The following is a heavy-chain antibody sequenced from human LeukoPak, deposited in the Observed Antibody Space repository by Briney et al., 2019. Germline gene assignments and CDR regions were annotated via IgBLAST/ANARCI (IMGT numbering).Heavy chain of an antibody. J-gene: IGHJ4*02. D-gene: IGHD2-2*01. V-gene: IGHV3-23*01. CDR3: AKVETSGGANCYALDY. CDR1: GFTFSSYA. Sequence: GGSLRLSCAASGFTFSSYAMTWVRQAPDKGLEWVSAISGSDGSTYYADSVKGRFTISRDDSQNTLYLQMSSLSAEDTAVYYCAKVETSGGANCYALDYWGQGTLVTVSS. CDR2: ISGSDGST.